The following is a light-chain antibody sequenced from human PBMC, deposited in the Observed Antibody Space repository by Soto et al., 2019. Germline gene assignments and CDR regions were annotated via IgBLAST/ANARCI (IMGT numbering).Light chain of an antibody. CDR2: EVN. Sequence: QSALTQPRSVSGSPGQSVTISCTATGSDVGDSSHVSWYQLHPGKAPKLMIYEVNNRPSGVPARFSGSKSGSTASLTISGLQAEDEAEYYCCLSPGSLTWLFGGGTKLTVL. J-gene: IGLJ3*02. V-gene: IGLV2-11*01. CDR3: CLSPGSLTWL. CDR1: GSDVGDSSH.